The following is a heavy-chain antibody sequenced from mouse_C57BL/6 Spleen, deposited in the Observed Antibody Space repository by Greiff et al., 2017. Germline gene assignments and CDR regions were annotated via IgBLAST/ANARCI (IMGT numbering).Heavy chain of an antibody. Sequence: VTLKVSGAELVRPGASVKLSCTASGFNIKDDYMHWVKQRPEQGLEWIGWIDPEKGDTEYASKFQGKATITADTSSNTAYLQLSSLTSEDTAVYYCTFYDYDFDVWGTGTTVTVSS. CDR1: GFNIKDDY. CDR2: IDPEKGDT. D-gene: IGHD2-4*01. CDR3: TFYDYDFDV. J-gene: IGHJ1*03. V-gene: IGHV14-4*01.